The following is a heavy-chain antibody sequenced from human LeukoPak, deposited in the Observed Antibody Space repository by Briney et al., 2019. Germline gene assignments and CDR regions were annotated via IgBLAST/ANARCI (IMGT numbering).Heavy chain of an antibody. CDR1: GFSFSSYW. D-gene: IGHD2-2*01. CDR2: INTDGSTT. Sequence: GGSLRLSCAASGFSFSSYWMHWVRQAPGEGAVWGSSINTDGSTTRYADSVKGRFTISRDNAKNTLYLQMNSLRAEDTAVYYCARSCTSTTCQIEDWGQGTLVTVSS. J-gene: IGHJ4*02. V-gene: IGHV3-74*01. CDR3: ARSCTSTTCQIED.